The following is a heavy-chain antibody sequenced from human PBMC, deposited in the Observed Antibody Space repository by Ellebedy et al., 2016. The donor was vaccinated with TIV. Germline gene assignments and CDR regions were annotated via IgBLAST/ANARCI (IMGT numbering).Heavy chain of an antibody. Sequence: GESLKISCAASGFTFSRYAMRWVRQAPGKGLEWVSVIYSGGSTYYADSVKGRFTISRDNSKNTLYLQMNSLRAEDTAVYFCARVVNSLWYFDLWGRGTLVSVSS. J-gene: IGHJ2*01. CDR3: ARVVNSLWYFDL. CDR2: IYSGGST. V-gene: IGHV3-66*01. D-gene: IGHD4-23*01. CDR1: GFTFSRYA.